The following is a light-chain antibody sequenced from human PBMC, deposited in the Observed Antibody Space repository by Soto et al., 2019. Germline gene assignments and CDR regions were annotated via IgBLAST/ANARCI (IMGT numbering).Light chain of an antibody. CDR1: QTINDW. Sequence: DMQMTQSPSTRSASVGDRVTITGRVNQTINDWLAWYQQKPGKAPKLLIYGAYNLQTGVPSRFSGSGSGTEFTLTISSLQPDDFATYYCQRYNYYFGGGTKVDFK. V-gene: IGKV1-5*03. CDR3: QRYNYY. J-gene: IGKJ4*01. CDR2: GAY.